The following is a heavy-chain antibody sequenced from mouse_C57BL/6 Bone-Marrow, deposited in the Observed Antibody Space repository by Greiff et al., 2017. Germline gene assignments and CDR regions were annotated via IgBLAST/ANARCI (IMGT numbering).Heavy chain of an antibody. Sequence: QVQLKQSGAELVRPGASVTLSCKASGYTFTDYEMHWVKQTPVHGLEWIGAIDPETGGTAYNQKFKGKAILTADKSSSTAYMELRSLTSEDSAVYYCTRPRYDYDAMDYWGQGTSVTVSS. D-gene: IGHD1-1*02. CDR1: GYTFTDYE. V-gene: IGHV1-15*01. J-gene: IGHJ4*01. CDR2: IDPETGGT. CDR3: TRPRYDYDAMDY.